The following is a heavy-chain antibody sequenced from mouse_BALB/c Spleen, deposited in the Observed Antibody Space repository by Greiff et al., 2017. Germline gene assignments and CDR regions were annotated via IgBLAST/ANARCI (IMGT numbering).Heavy chain of an antibody. V-gene: IGHV3-2*02. D-gene: IGHD3-3*01. CDR2: ISYSGST. CDR1: GYSITSDYA. J-gene: IGHJ2*01. Sequence: EVQLQESGPGLVKPSQSLSLTCTVTGYSITSDYAWNWIRQFPGNKLEWMGYISYSGSTSYNPSLKSRISITRDTSKNQFFLQLNSVTTEDTATYYCARAGTLYYFDYWGQGTTLTVSS. CDR3: ARAGTLYYFDY.